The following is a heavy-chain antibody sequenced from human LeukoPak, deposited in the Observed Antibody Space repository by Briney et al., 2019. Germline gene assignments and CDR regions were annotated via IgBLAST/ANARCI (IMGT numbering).Heavy chain of an antibody. CDR3: ARRVIAAAGSDYFDY. V-gene: IGHV4-59*08. J-gene: IGHJ4*02. CDR2: IYYSGST. CDR1: GGSISSYY. Sequence: SENLSLTCTVSGGSISSYYWSWIRQPPGKGLEWIGYIYYSGSTNYNPSLKSRVTISVDTSKNQFSLKLSSVTAADTAVYYCARRVIAAAGSDYFDYWGQGTLVTVSS. D-gene: IGHD6-13*01.